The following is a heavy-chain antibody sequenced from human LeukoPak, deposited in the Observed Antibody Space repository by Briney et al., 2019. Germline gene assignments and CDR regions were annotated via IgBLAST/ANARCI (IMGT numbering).Heavy chain of an antibody. V-gene: IGHV4-39*07. CDR3: ARDKRGENWFDP. J-gene: IGHJ5*02. CDR1: GGSISSTGYY. CDR2: IYYSGST. D-gene: IGHD3-3*01. Sequence: SETLSLTCTVFGGSISSTGYYWGWIRQPPGKGLEWIASIYYSGSTYYNPSLKSRVTISVDTSTNQFSLKLSSVTAADTAVYYCARDKRGENWFDPWGQGTLVTVSS.